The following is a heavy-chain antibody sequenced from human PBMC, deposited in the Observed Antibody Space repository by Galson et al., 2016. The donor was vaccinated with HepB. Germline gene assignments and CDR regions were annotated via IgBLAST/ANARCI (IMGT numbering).Heavy chain of an antibody. CDR2: FKSKHDGGTP. Sequence: SLRLSCAASGFTFSSYAMAWVRQAPGKGLEWVGRFKSKHDGGTPEYAAPVKDRFIISRDDSQSKLYLQMNSLKTDDTAVYYCTTLTSRNIADCWGQGTLVTVSS. J-gene: IGHJ4*02. CDR1: GFTFSSYA. V-gene: IGHV3-15*01. CDR3: TTLTSRNIADC. D-gene: IGHD3-9*01.